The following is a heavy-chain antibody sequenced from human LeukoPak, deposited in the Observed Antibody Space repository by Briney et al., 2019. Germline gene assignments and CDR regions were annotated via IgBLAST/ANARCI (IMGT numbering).Heavy chain of an antibody. D-gene: IGHD2-15*01. Sequence: GGSLRLSCAASGFTFSSYAMHWVRQAPGKGLEWVSAISGGGETTYNADSVKGRFIISRDNSKNTLYLQMKGLRAEDTAIYYCAKGDGGSCSSSSCSTYFDYWGQGTLVTVSS. CDR3: AKGDGGSCSSSSCSTYFDY. CDR2: ISGGGETT. J-gene: IGHJ4*02. V-gene: IGHV3-23*01. CDR1: GFTFSSYA.